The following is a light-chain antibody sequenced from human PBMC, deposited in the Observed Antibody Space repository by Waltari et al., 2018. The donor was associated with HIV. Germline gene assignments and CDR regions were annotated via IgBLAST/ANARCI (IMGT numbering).Light chain of an antibody. V-gene: IGKV1-39*01. CDR3: QQSFNTMFT. Sequence: IQMSQSPSSLSAFVGDSVTITCRASHSISTYLTWYQQRPGKAPNLLIYKASNLQSGSPSRCSGSGSGTDFTLTISSLQPEDVATNYCQQSFNTMFTFGQGTRL. J-gene: IGKJ2*01. CDR1: HSISTY. CDR2: KAS.